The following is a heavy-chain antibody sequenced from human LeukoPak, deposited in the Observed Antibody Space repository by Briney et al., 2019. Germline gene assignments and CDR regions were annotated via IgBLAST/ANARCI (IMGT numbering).Heavy chain of an antibody. V-gene: IGHV1-2*02. D-gene: IGHD4-17*01. Sequence: ASVKVSCKASGYTFTGYYMHWVRQAPGQGLEWMGWINPNSGGTNYAQKFQGRVTMTRDTSISTAYMELSRLRSDNTAVYYCARDDIYGDPDYWSQGTLVTVSS. CDR1: GYTFTGYY. J-gene: IGHJ4*02. CDR2: INPNSGGT. CDR3: ARDDIYGDPDY.